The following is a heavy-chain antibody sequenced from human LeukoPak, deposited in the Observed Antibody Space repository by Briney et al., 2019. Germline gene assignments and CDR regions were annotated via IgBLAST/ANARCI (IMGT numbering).Heavy chain of an antibody. V-gene: IGHV4-30-4*08. CDR3: AATASNWFDP. Sequence: SQTQSLTCTVSGGSISSGDFYWTWIRQPPGKGLEWIGYIYYSGNTYYNPSLKSRVTISVDTSKNQFSLQLSSVTAADTAVYYCAATASNWFDPWGQRTLVTVSS. J-gene: IGHJ5*02. D-gene: IGHD5-18*01. CDR2: IYYSGNT. CDR1: GGSISSGDFY.